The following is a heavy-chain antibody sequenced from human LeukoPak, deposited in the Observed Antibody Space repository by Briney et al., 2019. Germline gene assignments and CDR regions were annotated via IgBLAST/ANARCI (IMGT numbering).Heavy chain of an antibody. CDR1: NYSITSGYF. J-gene: IGHJ6*03. Sequence: SETLSLTCAVSNYSITSGYFWGWIRQPPGKGLEWIASIYHSGTTYYNPSLRSRVTMSVDTSKKQFSLNLTSVTASDTAVYYCARNPSLGVVAAYGPVAYMDVWGKGTTVTVSS. D-gene: IGHD2-15*01. CDR2: IYHSGTT. V-gene: IGHV4-38-2*01. CDR3: ARNPSLGVVAAYGPVAYMDV.